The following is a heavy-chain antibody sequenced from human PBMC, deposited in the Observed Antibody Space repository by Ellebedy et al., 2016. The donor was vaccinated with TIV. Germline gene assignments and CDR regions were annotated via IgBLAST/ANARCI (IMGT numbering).Heavy chain of an antibody. J-gene: IGHJ6*02. D-gene: IGHD5-12*01. V-gene: IGHV4-59*01. CDR3: ARGWRVATMGGYYYYYYGMDV. CDR2: IYYSGST. CDR1: GGSMSSYY. Sequence: SETLSLTCTVSGGSMSSYYWSWIRQPPGKGLEWIGYIYYSGSTNYNPSLKSRVTISVDTSKNQFSLKLSSVTAADTAVYYCARGWRVATMGGYYYYYYGMDVWGQGTTVTVSS.